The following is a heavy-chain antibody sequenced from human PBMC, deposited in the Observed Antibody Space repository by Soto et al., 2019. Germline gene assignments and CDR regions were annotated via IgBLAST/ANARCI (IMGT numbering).Heavy chain of an antibody. J-gene: IGHJ6*02. CDR2: ISYDGSNK. D-gene: IGHD1-1*01. Sequence: PGGSLRLSCAASGFTFSSYGMHWVRQAPGKGLEWVAVISYDGSNKYYADSVKGRFTISRDNSKNTLYLQMNSLRAEDTAVYYCHGTSKMDVWGQGTTVTVSS. V-gene: IGHV3-30*03. CDR3: HGTSKMDV. CDR1: GFTFSSYG.